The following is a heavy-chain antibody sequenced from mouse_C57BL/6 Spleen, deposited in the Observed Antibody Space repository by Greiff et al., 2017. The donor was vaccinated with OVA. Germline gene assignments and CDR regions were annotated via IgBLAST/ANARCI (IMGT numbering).Heavy chain of an antibody. D-gene: IGHD1-1*01. Sequence: LEESGAELVRPGTSVKVSCKASGYAFTNYLIEWVKQRPGQGLEWIGVINPGSGGTNYNEKFKGKATLTADKSSSTAYMQLSSLTSEDSAVYFCARGSSHYYAMDYWGQGTSVTVSS. CDR1: GYAFTNYL. V-gene: IGHV1-54*01. CDR2: INPGSGGT. J-gene: IGHJ4*01. CDR3: ARGSSHYYAMDY.